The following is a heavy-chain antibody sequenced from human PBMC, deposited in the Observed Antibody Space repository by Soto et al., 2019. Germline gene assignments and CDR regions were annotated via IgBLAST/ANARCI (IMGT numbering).Heavy chain of an antibody. V-gene: IGHV3-48*02. CDR2: ISSSSDNT. D-gene: IGHD2-21*02. J-gene: IGHJ4*02. CDR1: GFSFSDYR. CDR3: ARLPKGSLVTA. Sequence: LVESWGGLVYPGGSLRLSCVASGFSFSDYRMNWVRQAPGRGLQWVSYISSSSDNTYYADPVKGRFTVSRDNAKNALFLQMNSLRDDDTATYYCARLPKGSLVTAWGQGTRVTVSS.